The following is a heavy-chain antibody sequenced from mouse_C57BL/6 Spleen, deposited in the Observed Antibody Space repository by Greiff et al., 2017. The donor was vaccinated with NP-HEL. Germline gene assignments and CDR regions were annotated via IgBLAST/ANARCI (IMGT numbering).Heavy chain of an antibody. CDR2: IDPENGDT. CDR1: VFDIKDDY. J-gene: IGHJ3*01. V-gene: IGHV14-4*01. Sequence: EVQLQQSGAELVRPGASVKLSCTASVFDIKDDYMHWVKQRPEQGLEWIGWIDPENGDTEYASKFQGKATITADTSSNTAYLQLSSLTSEDTAVYYCTTLYGNYVGVAYWGQGTLVTVSA. CDR3: TTLYGNYVGVAY. D-gene: IGHD2-1*01.